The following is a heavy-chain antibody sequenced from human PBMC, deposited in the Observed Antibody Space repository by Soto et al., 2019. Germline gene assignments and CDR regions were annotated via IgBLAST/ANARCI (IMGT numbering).Heavy chain of an antibody. V-gene: IGHV3-21*01. J-gene: IGHJ4*02. CDR2: ISSSSSYI. CDR3: ASVGDRRAVSPNFDY. CDR1: GFTFSSYS. Sequence: GGSLRLSCAASGFTFSSYSMNWVRQAPGKGLEWVSSISSSSSYIYYADSVKGRFTISRDNAKNSLYLQMNSLRAEDTAVYYCASVGDRRAVSPNFDYWGQGTLVTVSS. D-gene: IGHD6-19*01.